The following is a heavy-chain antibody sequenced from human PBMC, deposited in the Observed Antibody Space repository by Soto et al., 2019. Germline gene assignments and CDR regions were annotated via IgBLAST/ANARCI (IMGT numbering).Heavy chain of an antibody. Sequence: SVKVSCRASGGTFSSYAISWVRQAPGQGLEWMGGIIPIFGTANYAQKFQGRVTITADKSTSTAYMELSSLRSEDTAVYYCARDKLVSYYYYYGMDVWGQGTTVTVSS. D-gene: IGHD6-13*01. CDR2: IIPIFGTA. V-gene: IGHV1-69*06. CDR3: ARDKLVSYYYYYGMDV. CDR1: GGTFSSYA. J-gene: IGHJ6*02.